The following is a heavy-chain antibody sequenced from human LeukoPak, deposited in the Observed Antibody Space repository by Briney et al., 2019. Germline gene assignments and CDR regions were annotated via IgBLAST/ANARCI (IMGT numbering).Heavy chain of an antibody. CDR2: IYTSGST. D-gene: IGHD3-3*01. V-gene: IGHV4-61*02. CDR1: GGSISSGSYY. Sequence: SETLSLTCTVSGGSISSGSYYWSWIRQPAGKGLEWIGRIYTSGSTNYNPSLKSRVTMSVDTSKNQFSLKLSSVTAADTAVYYCAREPSYYDFWSGYQYYYYYMDVWGKGTTVTVSS. J-gene: IGHJ6*03. CDR3: AREPSYYDFWSGYQYYYYYMDV.